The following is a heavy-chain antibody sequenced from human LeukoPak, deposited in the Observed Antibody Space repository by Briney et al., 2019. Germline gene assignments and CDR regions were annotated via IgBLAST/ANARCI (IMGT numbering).Heavy chain of an antibody. D-gene: IGHD3-22*01. CDR1: GGSFSGYY. CDR3: ARTYYETSGHYLGY. J-gene: IGHJ4*02. V-gene: IGHV4-34*01. Sequence: SETLSLTCAVYGGSFSGYYWSWIRQPPGEGLEWIGEINHSGSTNYNPSLKSRVVISVDTSKNQFSLELNSVTAADTAVYYCARTYYETSGHYLGYWGQGNQVTVSS. CDR2: INHSGST.